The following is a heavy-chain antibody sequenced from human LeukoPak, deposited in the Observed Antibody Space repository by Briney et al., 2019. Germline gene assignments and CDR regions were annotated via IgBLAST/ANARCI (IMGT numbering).Heavy chain of an antibody. V-gene: IGHV3-30*02. Sequence: GGSLRLSCAASGFTFNGMHWVRQAPGKGLEWVAFIRYDGSNKYYADSVKGRFTISRDNSKNTLYLQMNSLRAEDTAVYYCAKWQTSGSAGDYWGQGTLVTVSS. D-gene: IGHD3-10*01. CDR3: AKWQTSGSAGDY. CDR2: IRYDGSNK. J-gene: IGHJ4*02. CDR1: GFTFNG.